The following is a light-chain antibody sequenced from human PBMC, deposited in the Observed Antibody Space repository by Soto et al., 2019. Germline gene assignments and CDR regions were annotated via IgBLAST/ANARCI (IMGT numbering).Light chain of an antibody. CDR1: QSVSSY. CDR2: DVS. Sequence: EIVLTQSPATLSLSPGERATLSCRASQSVSSYLAWYQQKPGQAPRLLIYDVSNRATGIPARFSGSGSGTDFTLTISSLEPEDFSVYYCQQRSNWPLTFGGGTKVEIK. V-gene: IGKV3-11*01. CDR3: QQRSNWPLT. J-gene: IGKJ4*01.